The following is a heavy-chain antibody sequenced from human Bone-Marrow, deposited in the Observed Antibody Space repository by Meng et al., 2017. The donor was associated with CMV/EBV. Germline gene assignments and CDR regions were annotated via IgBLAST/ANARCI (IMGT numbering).Heavy chain of an antibody. Sequence: GESLKISCAASGFRFNNYGMHWFRQAPGKGLEWVTFIRYDGGRTFYADSVEGRFTVSRDSSKNTLYLQMNSLRAEDTAVYYCAKAARGYDFWSGYYFDYWGQGTLVTVSS. D-gene: IGHD3-3*01. CDR2: IRYDGGRT. V-gene: IGHV3-30*02. J-gene: IGHJ4*02. CDR1: GFRFNNYG. CDR3: AKAARGYDFWSGYYFDY.